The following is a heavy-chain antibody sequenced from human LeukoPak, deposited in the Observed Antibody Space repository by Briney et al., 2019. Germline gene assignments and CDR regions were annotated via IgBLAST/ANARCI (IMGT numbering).Heavy chain of an antibody. Sequence: PSETLSLTCAVYGGSFSGYYWSWIRQPPGKGLEWIGEINHSGSTNYNPSLKSRVTISVDTSKNQFSLKLSSVTAADTAVYYCARVSSWSRIIDYWGQGTLVTVSS. J-gene: IGHJ4*02. V-gene: IGHV4-34*01. CDR3: ARVSSWSRIIDY. D-gene: IGHD6-13*01. CDR1: GGSFSGYY. CDR2: INHSGST.